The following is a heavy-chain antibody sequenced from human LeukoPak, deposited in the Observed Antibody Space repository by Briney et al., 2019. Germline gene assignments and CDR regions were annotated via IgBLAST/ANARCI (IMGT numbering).Heavy chain of an antibody. D-gene: IGHD6-19*01. J-gene: IGHJ3*02. CDR1: GGTFSSYA. CDR3: ARSRQWRVPNDAFDI. Sequence: EASVKVSCKASGGTFSSYAISWVRQAPGQGLEWVGGIIPIFGTANYAQKFQGRVTITTDESTSTAYMELSSLRSEDTAVYYCARSRQWRVPNDAFDIWGQGTMVTVSS. V-gene: IGHV1-69*05. CDR2: IIPIFGTA.